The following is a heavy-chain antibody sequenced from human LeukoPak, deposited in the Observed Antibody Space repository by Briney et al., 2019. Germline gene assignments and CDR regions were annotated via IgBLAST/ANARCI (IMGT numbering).Heavy chain of an antibody. V-gene: IGHV4-4*07. J-gene: IGHJ4*02. CDR3: ARENSESYREIDY. Sequence: SETLSPTCTVSGGSISSYYWSWIRQPAGKGLEWIGRIYTSGSTNYNASLKSRVSMSVDTSKNQFPLKLSSVTAADTAVFYCARENSESYREIDYWGQGTLVTVSS. D-gene: IGHD1-26*01. CDR1: GGSISSYY. CDR2: IYTSGST.